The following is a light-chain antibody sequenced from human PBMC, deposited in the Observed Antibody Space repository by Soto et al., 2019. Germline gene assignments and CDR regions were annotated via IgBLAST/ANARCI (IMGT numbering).Light chain of an antibody. CDR3: QQYDNVPPNT. Sequence: DIQVTQSPSSLSASVGDSITITCQTSHDISNFLNWYQQKPGKVPKLLIYDASKLEAGVSSRFSGSGSGKDFTFTITSLQAEDFATYYCQQYDNVPPNTFGQGTKLEIK. CDR1: HDISNF. CDR2: DAS. V-gene: IGKV1-33*01. J-gene: IGKJ2*01.